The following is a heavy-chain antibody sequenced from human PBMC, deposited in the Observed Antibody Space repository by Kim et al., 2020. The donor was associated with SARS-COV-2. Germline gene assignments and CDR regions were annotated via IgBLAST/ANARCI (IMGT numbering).Heavy chain of an antibody. V-gene: IGHV1-69*01. D-gene: IGHD1-7*01. Sequence: KFQGRVTITADESTSTAYMELSSLRSEDTAVYYCARDHKGDSITGTTLDYWGQGTLVTVSS. CDR3: ARDHKGDSITGTTLDY. J-gene: IGHJ4*02.